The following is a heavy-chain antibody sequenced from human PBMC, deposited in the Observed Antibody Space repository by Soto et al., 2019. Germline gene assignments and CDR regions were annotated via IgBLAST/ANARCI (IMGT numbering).Heavy chain of an antibody. CDR1: GDTFDDYT. CDR2: IVPVLVVP. CDR3: ARVGRTTGTMSWWFDP. Sequence: QVQLVQSGSEVKKPGSSVKVSCKASGDTFDDYTLTWVRQAPGQGLEWMGRIVPVLVVPNYAQNFQGRLTITADRSTSTVYMELSSLRFEDTAVYYCARVGRTTGTMSWWFDPWGQGTLVTVSS. D-gene: IGHD1-1*01. J-gene: IGHJ5*02. V-gene: IGHV1-69*02.